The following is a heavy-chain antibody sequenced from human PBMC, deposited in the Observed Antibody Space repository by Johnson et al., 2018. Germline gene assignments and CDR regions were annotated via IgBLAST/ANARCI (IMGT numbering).Heavy chain of an antibody. CDR1: GFTFSSYA. CDR3: TWEVPLGSFGR. J-gene: IGHJ3*01. CDR2: VVYDGRHN. D-gene: IGHD3-16*01. V-gene: IGHV3-30*03. Sequence: QVQLQESGVGVVQPGTSLTLSCAASGFTFSSYAMHWVRQAPGKGLEWVALVVYDGRHNYYADSVKGRFTISRDDSRNMVYLQMSSLRVEDTAVYYCTWEVPLGSFGRWGQGTMVNISP.